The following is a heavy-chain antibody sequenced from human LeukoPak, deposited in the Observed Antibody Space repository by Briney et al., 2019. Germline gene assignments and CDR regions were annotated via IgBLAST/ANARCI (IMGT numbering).Heavy chain of an antibody. CDR2: MNPNSGDT. V-gene: IGHV1-8*01. CDR3: ARNVANTGDFDY. Sequence: ASVKVSCKASGYTFTNYDINRVRQGTGQGLEWMGWMNPNSGDTGYAQTFQDRVTMTRDTSINTAYMELSSLTSEDTAVYYCARNVANTGDFDYWGQGTLVTVSS. CDR1: GYTFTNYD. D-gene: IGHD7-27*01. J-gene: IGHJ4*02.